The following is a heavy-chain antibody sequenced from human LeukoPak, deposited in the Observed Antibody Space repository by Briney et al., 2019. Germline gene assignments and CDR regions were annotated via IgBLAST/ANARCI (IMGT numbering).Heavy chain of an antibody. Sequence: PGGSLRLSCAASGFTFSSYGMHWVRQAPGKGLEWVAVIWYDGSNKYYADSVKGHFTISRDNSKNTLYLQMNSLRAEDTAIYYCAKDLIAYSYGYAGRSNFDYWGQGTLVTVSS. V-gene: IGHV3-33*06. CDR2: IWYDGSNK. CDR1: GFTFSSYG. D-gene: IGHD5-18*01. CDR3: AKDLIAYSYGYAGRSNFDY. J-gene: IGHJ4*02.